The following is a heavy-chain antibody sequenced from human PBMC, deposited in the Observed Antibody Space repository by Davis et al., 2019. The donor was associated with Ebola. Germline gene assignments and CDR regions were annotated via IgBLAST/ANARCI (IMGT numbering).Heavy chain of an antibody. J-gene: IGHJ5*02. CDR3: AREGFYYDSTGYIGSGFDP. Sequence: SETLSLTCAVSGGSISSDGYSWSWIRQPPGKGLEWIGYIFHNGSTYYKSSLERRVTISVDRSKNQFSLKLSSVTAADTAVYYCAREGFYYDSTGYIGSGFDPWGQGTLVTVSS. V-gene: IGHV4-30-2*01. D-gene: IGHD3-22*01. CDR1: GGSISSDGYS. CDR2: IFHNGST.